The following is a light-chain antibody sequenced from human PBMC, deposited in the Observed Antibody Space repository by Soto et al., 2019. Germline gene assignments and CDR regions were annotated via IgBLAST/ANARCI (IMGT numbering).Light chain of an antibody. CDR3: CSYAGSPSYV. V-gene: IGLV2-11*01. J-gene: IGLJ1*01. Sequence: QSALTQPRSVSGSPGQSVTISCTGTSSDVGGYNYVSWYQQHPGKAPKVMIYDVSERPSGVPDRFSGSKSGNTASLTISGLQAEDEADYYCCSYAGSPSYVFGTGTKVTAL. CDR1: SSDVGGYNY. CDR2: DVS.